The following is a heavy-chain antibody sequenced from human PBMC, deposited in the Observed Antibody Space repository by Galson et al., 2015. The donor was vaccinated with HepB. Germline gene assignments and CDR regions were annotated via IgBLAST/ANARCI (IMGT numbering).Heavy chain of an antibody. D-gene: IGHD6-13*01. V-gene: IGHV3-30*04. CDR3: ARDYASSWYFNHYYGMDV. CDR1: GFTFSSYA. J-gene: IGHJ6*02. Sequence: RLSCAASGFTFSSYAMHWVRQAPGKGLEWVAVISYDGSNKYYADPVKGRFTISRDNSKNTLYLQMNSLRAEDTAVYYCARDYASSWYFNHYYGMDVWGQGTTVTVSS. CDR2: ISYDGSNK.